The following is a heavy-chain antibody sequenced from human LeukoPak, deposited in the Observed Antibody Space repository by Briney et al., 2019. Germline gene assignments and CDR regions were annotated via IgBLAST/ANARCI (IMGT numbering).Heavy chain of an antibody. D-gene: IGHD3-22*01. CDR1: GFTFSSYA. V-gene: IGHV3-23*01. CDR3: AKDRPLYYYDSSGYPNFDY. Sequence: GGSLRLSCAASGFTFSSYAMSWVRQAPGKGLEWVSAISGSGGSTYYADSVKGRFTISRDNSKYTVYLQMNSLRAEDTAVYYCAKDRPLYYYDSSGYPNFDYWGQGTLVTVSS. CDR2: ISGSGGST. J-gene: IGHJ4*02.